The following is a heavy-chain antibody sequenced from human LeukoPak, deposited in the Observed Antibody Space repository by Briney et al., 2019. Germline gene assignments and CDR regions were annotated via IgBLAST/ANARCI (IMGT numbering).Heavy chain of an antibody. CDR2: IKSKNRGGTA. Sequence: GGSLRLSCEVSGFTVSDAWMSWVRQVPGKGLEWLGHIKSKNRGGTANYAAPVKGRVTMTTDTSTSTAYMELRSLRSDDTAVYYCARVGLLLNYFDYWGQGTLVTVSS. CDR1: GFTVSDAW. V-gene: IGHV3-15*01. D-gene: IGHD3-22*01. CDR3: ARVGLLLNYFDY. J-gene: IGHJ4*02.